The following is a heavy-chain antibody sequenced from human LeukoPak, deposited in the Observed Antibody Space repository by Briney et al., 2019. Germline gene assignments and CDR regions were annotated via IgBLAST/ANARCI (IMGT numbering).Heavy chain of an antibody. Sequence: PGRSLRLPCAASGFTFSSYAMHWVRQAPGKGLEWVAVISYDGSNKYYADSVKGRFTISRDNSKNTLYLQMNSLRAEDTAVYYCARADLDDYFDYWGQGTLVTVSS. CDR2: ISYDGSNK. CDR1: GFTFSSYA. CDR3: ARADLDDYFDY. J-gene: IGHJ4*02. V-gene: IGHV3-30*01.